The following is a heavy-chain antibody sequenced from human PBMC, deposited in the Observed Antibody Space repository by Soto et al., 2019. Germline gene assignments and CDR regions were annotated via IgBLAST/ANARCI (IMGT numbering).Heavy chain of an antibody. V-gene: IGHV4-34*01. D-gene: IGHD5-12*01. CDR2: ISHSEST. Sequence: SETLSLTCGVFGGYLSGSYWTWLRQTPGKGLEWIGDISHSESTNYNPSLKSRVTISVDSSKSQISLKLTSVTAADAAVYYCARGRYGYKIWDYWGQGTLVTVSS. J-gene: IGHJ4*02. CDR1: GGYLSGSY. CDR3: ARGRYGYKIWDY.